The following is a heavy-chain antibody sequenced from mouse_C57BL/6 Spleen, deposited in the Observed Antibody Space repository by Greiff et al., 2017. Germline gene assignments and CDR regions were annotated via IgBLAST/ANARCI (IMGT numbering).Heavy chain of an antibody. D-gene: IGHD3-3*01. CDR3: ARGLGGDYAMDY. J-gene: IGHJ4*01. CDR1: GYTFTDYY. CDR2: INPYNGGT. Sequence: DVQLQESGPVLVKPGASVKMSCKASGYTFTDYYMNWVKQSHGKSLEWIGVINPYNGGTSYNQKFKGKATLTVDKSSSTAYMELNSLTSEDSAVYDCARGLGGDYAMDYWGQGTSVTVSS. V-gene: IGHV1-19*01.